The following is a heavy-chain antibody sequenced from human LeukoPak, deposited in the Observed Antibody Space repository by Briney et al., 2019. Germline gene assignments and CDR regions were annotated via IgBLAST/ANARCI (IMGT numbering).Heavy chain of an antibody. D-gene: IGHD6-19*01. Sequence: SETLSLTCTVSGGSISSYYWSWIRQPPGKGLEWIGYIYYGGSTNYNPSLKSRVTISVDTSKNQFSLKLSSVTAADTAVYYCARHPGGWPSGYFDLWGRGTLVTVSS. J-gene: IGHJ2*01. CDR2: IYYGGST. CDR3: ARHPGGWPSGYFDL. V-gene: IGHV4-59*08. CDR1: GGSISSYY.